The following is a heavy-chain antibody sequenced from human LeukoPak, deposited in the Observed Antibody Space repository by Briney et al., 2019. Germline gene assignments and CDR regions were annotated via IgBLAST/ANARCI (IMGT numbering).Heavy chain of an antibody. CDR2: INPNSGST. CDR1: GYTFTCYY. D-gene: IGHD5-12*01. J-gene: IGHJ4*02. Sequence: ASVKVSCKASGYTFTCYYMHWVRQAPGQGLEWMGWINPNSGSTNYAQKVQGRVTMTRDTSISTAYMELSRLRSDDTAVYYCARATIADYFDYWGQGTLVTVSS. CDR3: ARATIADYFDY. V-gene: IGHV1-2*02.